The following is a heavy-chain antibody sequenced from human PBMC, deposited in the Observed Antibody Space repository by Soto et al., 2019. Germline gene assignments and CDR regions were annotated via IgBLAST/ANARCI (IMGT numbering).Heavy chain of an antibody. CDR1: GGSISNYY. J-gene: IGHJ6*02. V-gene: IGHV4-39*01. CDR3: GRLNGYCVSTNYYYGMDV. D-gene: IGHD2-2*03. Sequence: SETLSLTCTVSGGSISNYYWSWIRQSPGKGLEWIGTIYSSENTYYNPSLLSRVTISVDTSKNEFSLRLSSVTAADTAVYYCGRLNGYCVSTNYYYGMDVWGQGTTVTVSS. CDR2: IYSSENT.